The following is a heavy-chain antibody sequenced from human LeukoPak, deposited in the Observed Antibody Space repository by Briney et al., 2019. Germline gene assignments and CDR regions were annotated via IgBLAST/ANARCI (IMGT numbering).Heavy chain of an antibody. D-gene: IGHD6-25*01. V-gene: IGHV3-21*01. CDR2: ISSSSSYI. J-gene: IGHJ3*02. CDR3: ARSLAAGFDI. CDR1: GYTFRSYS. Sequence: PGGSLRLSCAPSGYTFRSYSMCTGCQAPGKGLEWVSSISSSSSYIYYADSLKGRFTISRDTAKKSLYLQMNSLRAEYTAVYYSARSLAAGFDIWGQGTMVTVSS.